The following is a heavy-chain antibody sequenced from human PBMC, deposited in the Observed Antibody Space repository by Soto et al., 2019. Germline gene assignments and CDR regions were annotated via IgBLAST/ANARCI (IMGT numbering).Heavy chain of an antibody. CDR1: GGSISSGGYY. CDR2: MYYSGST. CDR3: ARGVTRVRVVALFYFDY. J-gene: IGHJ4*02. D-gene: IGHD3-10*01. Sequence: QVQLQESGPGLVKPSQTLSLTCTVSGGSISSGGYYWSWIRKHPGTGLEWIGYMYYSGSTYYDPSLKGRIIISEDTAKKKFSMKLSYVTAADTAVYYCARGVTRVRVVALFYFDYWGQGTLVTVSS. V-gene: IGHV4-31*03.